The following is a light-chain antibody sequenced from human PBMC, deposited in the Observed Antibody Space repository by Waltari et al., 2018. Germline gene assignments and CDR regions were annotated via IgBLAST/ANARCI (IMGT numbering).Light chain of an antibody. CDR3: QQHTTYPVT. Sequence: DIQMTQSPSSLSASAGDTVTITCRASQDIRNYVAWYQQKPGKAPKPLIYFASNLETGVPSRFSGSGSGTRFTLIISSLQPEDFATYYCQQHTTYPVTFGQGTTLEIK. CDR1: QDIRNY. CDR2: FAS. V-gene: IGKV1-17*01. J-gene: IGKJ2*01.